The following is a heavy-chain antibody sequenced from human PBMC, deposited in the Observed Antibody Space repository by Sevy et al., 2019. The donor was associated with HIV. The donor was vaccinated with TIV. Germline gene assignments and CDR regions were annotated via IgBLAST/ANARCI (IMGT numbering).Heavy chain of an antibody. D-gene: IGHD1-26*01. CDR3: AGVQGVGATTGAHFDY. Sequence: ASVKVSGKASGGTFSSYAISWVRQAPGQGLEWMGGIIPIFGTANYAQKFQGRVTITADESTSTAYMGLSSLRSEDTAVYYCAGVQGVGATTGAHFDYWGQGTLVTVSS. J-gene: IGHJ4*02. CDR2: IIPIFGTA. CDR1: GGTFSSYA. V-gene: IGHV1-69*13.